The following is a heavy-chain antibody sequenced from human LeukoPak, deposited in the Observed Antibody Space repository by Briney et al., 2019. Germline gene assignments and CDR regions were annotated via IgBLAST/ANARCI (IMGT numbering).Heavy chain of an antibody. J-gene: IGHJ6*02. V-gene: IGHV1-69*13. CDR1: GGTFSSYA. Sequence: ASVTVSCKASGGTFSSYAISWVRQAPGQGLEWMGGIIPIFGTANYAQKFQGRVTITADESTSTAYMELSSLRSEDTAVYYCAGSHRNYYDSSGSLRGYYYGMDVWGQGTTVTVSS. CDR3: AGSHRNYYDSSGSLRGYYYGMDV. CDR2: IIPIFGTA. D-gene: IGHD3-22*01.